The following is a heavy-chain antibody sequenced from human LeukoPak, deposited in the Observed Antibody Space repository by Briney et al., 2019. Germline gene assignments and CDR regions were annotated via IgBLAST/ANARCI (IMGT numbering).Heavy chain of an antibody. Sequence: GGSLRLSCAASGFTFSSYGMHWVRQAPGKGLEWVAVIWYDGSNKYYADSVKGRFTISRDNSKNTLFLQMHSLRAEDTAVYYCARNSWGYYDSSGYLAYYFDYWGQGTLVTVSS. CDR2: IWYDGSNK. CDR1: GFTFSSYG. CDR3: ARNSWGYYDSSGYLAYYFDY. V-gene: IGHV3-33*01. D-gene: IGHD3-22*01. J-gene: IGHJ4*02.